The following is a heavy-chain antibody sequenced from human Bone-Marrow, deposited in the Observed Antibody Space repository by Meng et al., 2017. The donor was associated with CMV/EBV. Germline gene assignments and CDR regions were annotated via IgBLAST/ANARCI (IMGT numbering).Heavy chain of an antibody. CDR3: AGGRSSGGWYDP. Sequence: SQTLSLTCAVYGGFFSGYYWSWIRQPPGKGLEWIGEIKHSGSTNYNPSLKSRVTISVDTSKNQFSLKLSSVTAADTAVNYCAGGRSSGGWYDPWGLGTLVTVSS. CDR1: GGFFSGYY. V-gene: IGHV4-34*01. J-gene: IGHJ5*02. CDR2: IKHSGST. D-gene: IGHD3-10*01.